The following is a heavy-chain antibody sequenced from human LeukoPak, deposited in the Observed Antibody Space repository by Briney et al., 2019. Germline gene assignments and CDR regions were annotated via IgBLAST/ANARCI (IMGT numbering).Heavy chain of an antibody. J-gene: IGHJ5*02. D-gene: IGHD3-10*01. V-gene: IGHV1-24*01. CDR1: GYTLTELS. CDR3: ATVSLLLWFGELLA. CDR2: FDPEDGET. Sequence: ASVKVSCKVSGYTLTELSMHCVRQAPGKGLEWMGGFDPEDGETIYAQKFQGRVTMTEDTSTDTAYMELSSLRSEDTAVYYCATVSLLLWFGELLAWGQGTLVTVSS.